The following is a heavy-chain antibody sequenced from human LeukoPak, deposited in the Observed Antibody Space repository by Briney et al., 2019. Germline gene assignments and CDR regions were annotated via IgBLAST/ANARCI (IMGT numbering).Heavy chain of an antibody. V-gene: IGHV4-34*01. J-gene: IGHJ4*02. CDR2: INHSGST. Sequence: PSETLSLTCAVYGGSFSGYYWSWIRQPPGKGLEWIGEINHSGSTNYNPSLKSRVTISVDTSKNQFSLKLSSVTAADTAVYYCARISNYDFWSGYLDYWGQGTLVTVSS. D-gene: IGHD3-3*01. CDR3: ARISNYDFWSGYLDY. CDR1: GGSFSGYY.